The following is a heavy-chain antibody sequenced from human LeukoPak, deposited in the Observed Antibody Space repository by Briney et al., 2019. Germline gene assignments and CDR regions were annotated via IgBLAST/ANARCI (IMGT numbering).Heavy chain of an antibody. J-gene: IGHJ4*02. V-gene: IGHV3-23*01. D-gene: IGHD5-18*01. CDR3: AKGTNSSPGLRGY. CDR1: GFRFTSYA. Sequence: GGSLRLSCAASGFRFTSYAMSWVRQAPGKGLEWVSGISGSGGSTYYADSVKGRFTISRDNSKNTLYLQMSSLRAKDTAVYYCAKGTNSSPGLRGYWGQGTLVTVSS. CDR2: ISGSGGST.